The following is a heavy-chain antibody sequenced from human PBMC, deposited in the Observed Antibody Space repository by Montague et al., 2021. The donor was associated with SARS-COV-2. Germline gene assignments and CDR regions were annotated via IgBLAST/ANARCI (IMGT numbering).Heavy chain of an antibody. V-gene: IGHV3-23*01. Sequence: SLRLSCAASGFTFSSYAMSWVRQAPGKGLEWVSAISGSGGSTYYADSVKGRFTISRDNSKNTLYLQMDSLRAEDTAVYYCANLWVIEGVTTFGVVTTHNWFDPWGQGTLVTVSP. CDR2: ISGSGGST. J-gene: IGHJ5*01. CDR3: ANLWVIEGVTTFGVVTTHNWFDP. CDR1: GFTFSSYA. D-gene: IGHD3-3*01.